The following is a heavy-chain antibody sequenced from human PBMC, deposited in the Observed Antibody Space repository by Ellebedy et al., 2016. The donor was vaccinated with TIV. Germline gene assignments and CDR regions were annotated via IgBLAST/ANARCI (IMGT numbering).Heavy chain of an antibody. CDR3: ARDRTAGAAYDVFDI. CDR1: GFPFSSYA. J-gene: IGHJ3*02. Sequence: GGSLRLXCATSGFPFSSYAMTWVRQAPGTGLEWVSSIGGNGLATFYADSVKGRFTISRDNSKNTLFLQMNSLRVEDTAVYYCARDRTAGAAYDVFDIWGLGTMVTVSS. CDR2: IGGNGLAT. D-gene: IGHD1-14*01. V-gene: IGHV3-23*01.